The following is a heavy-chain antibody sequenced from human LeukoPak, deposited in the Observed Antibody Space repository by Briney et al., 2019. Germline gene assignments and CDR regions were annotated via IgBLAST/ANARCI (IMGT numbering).Heavy chain of an antibody. CDR1: GFTFSNAW. Sequence: GGSLRLSCAASGFTFSNAWMSWVRQAPGKGLEWVGRIKSKTDGGTTDYAAPVKGRFTISRDDSKNTLYLQMNSLKTEDTAVYYCTTDLEAAKYYYDSSGYYSDYWGQGTLVTVSS. J-gene: IGHJ4*02. CDR2: IKSKTDGGTT. CDR3: TTDLEAAKYYYDSSGYYSDY. D-gene: IGHD3-22*01. V-gene: IGHV3-15*01.